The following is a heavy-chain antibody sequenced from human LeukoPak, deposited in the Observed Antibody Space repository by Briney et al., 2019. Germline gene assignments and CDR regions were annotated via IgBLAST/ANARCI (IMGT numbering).Heavy chain of an antibody. CDR1: DDSITTYY. CDR3: ARESRRGYYDSSGYYYFDY. CDR2: IYSTGNT. Sequence: SETLSLTCSVSDDSITTYYWSWIRQPPGKGLEWVGYIYSTGNTNYNPSLKSRVTMSLETSEKQVALKLNSVTAADTGVYYCARESRRGYYDSSGYYYFDYWGQGTLVTVSS. J-gene: IGHJ4*02. V-gene: IGHV4-4*08. D-gene: IGHD3-22*01.